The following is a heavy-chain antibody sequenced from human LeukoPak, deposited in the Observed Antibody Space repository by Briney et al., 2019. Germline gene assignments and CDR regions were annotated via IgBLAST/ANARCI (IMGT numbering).Heavy chain of an antibody. D-gene: IGHD5-12*01. V-gene: IGHV3-74*01. CDR3: AKEVDVDY. J-gene: IGHJ4*02. Sequence: GGSLRLSCAASGFTLSNHWMHWVRQAPGKGLVWVSRISGDEIWTSYADSVKGRFIISRDNSKNTLYLQMNSLRAEDTAVYYCAKEVDVDYWGQGTLVTVSS. CDR2: ISGDEIWT. CDR1: GFTLSNHW.